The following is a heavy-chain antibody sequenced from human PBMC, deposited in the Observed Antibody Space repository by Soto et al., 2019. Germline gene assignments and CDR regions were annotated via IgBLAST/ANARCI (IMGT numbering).Heavy chain of an antibody. CDR1: GYRFTIAW. CDR2: IYPCDSDS. D-gene: IGHD2-15*01. V-gene: IGHV5-51*01. J-gene: IGHJ4*02. Sequence: GESLKISCDGSGYRFTIAWIALVLQLPGRDLEWMGIIYPCDSDSRYSPSFQCRITISADKSISTAFLQWGSLKASDTAMYYCARQGEFCSGDNCYTDYWGQGTLVTVSS. CDR3: ARQGEFCSGDNCYTDY.